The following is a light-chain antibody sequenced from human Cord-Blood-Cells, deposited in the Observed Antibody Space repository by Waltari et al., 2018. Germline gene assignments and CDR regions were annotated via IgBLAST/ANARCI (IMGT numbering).Light chain of an antibody. Sequence: QSALTQPPSASGSPGQSVTISCTGTSSDVGGYTYVSWYQQHPGKAPKLMIYAVSKRPSWGPDRLPGSKSGTRASLTVSGLQAEDEADYYCSSYAGSNSWVFGGGTKLTVL. CDR3: SSYAGSNSWV. CDR2: AVS. CDR1: SSDVGGYTY. V-gene: IGLV2-8*01. J-gene: IGLJ3*02.